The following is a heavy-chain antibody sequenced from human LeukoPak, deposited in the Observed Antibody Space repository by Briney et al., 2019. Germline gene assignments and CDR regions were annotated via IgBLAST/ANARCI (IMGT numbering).Heavy chain of an antibody. D-gene: IGHD3-16*01. V-gene: IGHV3-15*01. CDR2: IKSKTDGGTT. Sequence: GGSLRLSCAASGFTFSSAWMSWVRQAPGKGLEWVGRIKSKTDGGTTDYAAPVKGRLTISRDDSKNTLYLQMNSLKTEDTAVYYCTTGVGGYYFDYWGQGTLVTVSS. J-gene: IGHJ4*02. CDR1: GFTFSSAW. CDR3: TTGVGGYYFDY.